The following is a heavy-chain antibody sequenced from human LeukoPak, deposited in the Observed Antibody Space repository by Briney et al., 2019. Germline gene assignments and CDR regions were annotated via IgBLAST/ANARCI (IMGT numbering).Heavy chain of an antibody. J-gene: IGHJ5*02. D-gene: IGHD5-24*01. CDR1: GGSISSYY. CDR2: IYSSGST. V-gene: IGHV4-59*08. CDR3: ARQRDGYNWGFDP. Sequence: SETLSLTCTVSGGSISSYYWSWIRQPPGEGLEWIGYIYSSGSTDYNPSLKSRLTISVDTSKNQFSLKLTSVTAADTAVYYCARQRDGYNWGFDPWGQGTLVAVSS.